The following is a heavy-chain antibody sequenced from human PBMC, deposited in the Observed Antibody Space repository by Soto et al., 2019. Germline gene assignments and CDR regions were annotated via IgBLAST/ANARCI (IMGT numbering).Heavy chain of an antibody. CDR1: GFNFENYG. CDR2: ITYDGSFQ. CDR3: AKDRVGGTFYTPLGF. Sequence: GSLRLSGQASGFNFENYGMHWVRQGPGKGLEWVAVITYDGSFQYYADSVKGRFTISRDNSKNTLFLHLNTLKPEDTAVYHCAKDRVGGTFYTPLGFWGQGTLVTVSS. D-gene: IGHD1-7*01. J-gene: IGHJ4*02. V-gene: IGHV3-30*18.